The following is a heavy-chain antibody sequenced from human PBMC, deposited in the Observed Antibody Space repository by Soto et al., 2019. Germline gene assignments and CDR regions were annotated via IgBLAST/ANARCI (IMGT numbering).Heavy chain of an antibody. CDR1: GFTFSSYA. Sequence: SGGSLRLSCAASGFTFSSYAMSWVRQAPGKGLEWVSAISGSGGSTYYADSVKGRFTISRDNSKNTLHLQMNSLRAEDTAVYYCAKAVFGAVIIDWFDPWGQGTLVTVSS. V-gene: IGHV3-23*01. CDR2: ISGSGGST. D-gene: IGHD3-3*01. CDR3: AKAVFGAVIIDWFDP. J-gene: IGHJ5*02.